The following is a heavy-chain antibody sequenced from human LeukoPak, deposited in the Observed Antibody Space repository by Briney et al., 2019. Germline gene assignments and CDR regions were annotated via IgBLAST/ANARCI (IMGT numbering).Heavy chain of an antibody. J-gene: IGHJ4*02. CDR2: ISGSSGDT. V-gene: IGHV3-23*01. D-gene: IGHD1-1*01. Sequence: GGSLRLSCAASGFTYNTYAMTWVRQAPGKGLEWVSAISGSSGDTYYADSVKGRFTISRGNSKNTLYLQLNSLGAEDTAVYYCARLSGTFGTTSRVLDYWGQGTLVTVSS. CDR3: ARLSGTFGTTSRVLDY. CDR1: GFTYNTYA.